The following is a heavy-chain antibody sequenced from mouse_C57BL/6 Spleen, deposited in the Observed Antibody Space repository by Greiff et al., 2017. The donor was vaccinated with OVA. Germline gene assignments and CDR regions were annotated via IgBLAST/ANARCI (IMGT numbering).Heavy chain of an antibody. D-gene: IGHD1-2*01. J-gene: IGHJ4*01. Sequence: VQLQQSGPELVKPGASVKISCKASGYAFSSSWMNWVKQRPGKGLEWIGRIYPGDGDTNYNGKFKGKATLTAEKSSSTAYMQLSSLTSEDSAVYFCARSGTTAGYAMDYWGQGTSVTVSS. V-gene: IGHV1-82*01. CDR2: IYPGDGDT. CDR1: GYAFSSSW. CDR3: ARSGTTAGYAMDY.